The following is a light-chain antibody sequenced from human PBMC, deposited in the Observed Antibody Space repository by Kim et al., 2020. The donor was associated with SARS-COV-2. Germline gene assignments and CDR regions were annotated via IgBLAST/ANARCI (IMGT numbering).Light chain of an antibody. J-gene: IGKJ1*01. CDR3: QQYNSYSET. CDR2: KAS. Sequence: ASVGDRVTITCRASQTINNWLAWYQQKPGKAPKLLIQKASSLESGVPSRFSGSGSGTEFTLTISSLQPDDFATYYCQQYNSYSETFGQGTKVDIK. V-gene: IGKV1-5*03. CDR1: QTINNW.